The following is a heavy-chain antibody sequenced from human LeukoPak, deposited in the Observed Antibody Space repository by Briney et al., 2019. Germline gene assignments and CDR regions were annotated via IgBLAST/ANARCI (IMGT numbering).Heavy chain of an antibody. Sequence: GSLRLSCAASGFTFANYWMNWVRQAPGKGLEWVANTVDDGNKKNYVDSVKGRFTISRDNVKNSLYLQMNSLRVEDTAVYYCARGRGIALWGQGTLVTASS. V-gene: IGHV3-7*01. CDR1: GFTFANYW. D-gene: IGHD6-13*01. CDR2: TVDDGNKK. J-gene: IGHJ4*02. CDR3: ARGRGIAL.